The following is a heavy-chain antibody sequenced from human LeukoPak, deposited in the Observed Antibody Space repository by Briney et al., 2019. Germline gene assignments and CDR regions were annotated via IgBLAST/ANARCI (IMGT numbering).Heavy chain of an antibody. CDR1: GAPISSGGYS. Sequence: SSQTLSLTCAVSGAPISSGGYSWNWVRQTPGKGLEWIGYTYHSGSPRYNPSLESRVTISADRSKNQFSLKLSSVTAADTAVYYCARALRGYYDFWSGYSNWYFDLWGRGTLVTVSS. CDR2: TYHSGSP. CDR3: ARALRGYYDFWSGYSNWYFDL. V-gene: IGHV4-30-2*01. D-gene: IGHD3-3*01. J-gene: IGHJ2*01.